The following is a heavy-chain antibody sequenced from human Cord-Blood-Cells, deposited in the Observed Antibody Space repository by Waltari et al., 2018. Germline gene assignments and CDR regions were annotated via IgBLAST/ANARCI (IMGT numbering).Heavy chain of an antibody. CDR2: ISSSSSYI. V-gene: IGHV3-21*01. D-gene: IGHD1-1*01. Sequence: EVQLVESGGGLVKPGGSLCGSCAASGFTFSSYSMNWVRQAPGKGLGWVSSISSSSSYIYYADSVKGRFTISRDKAKNSLYLQMNSLRAEDTAVYYCARGGGERYWYFDLWGRGTLVTVSS. J-gene: IGHJ2*01. CDR3: ARGGGERYWYFDL. CDR1: GFTFSSYS.